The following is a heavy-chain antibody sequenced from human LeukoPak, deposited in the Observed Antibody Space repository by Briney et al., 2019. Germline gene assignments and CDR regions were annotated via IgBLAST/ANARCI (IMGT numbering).Heavy chain of an antibody. CDR1: GGSISSYY. Sequence: PSETLSLTCTVSGGSISSYYWSWIRQPPGKGLEWIGYIYYSGSTNYNPSLKSRVTISVDTSKNQFSLKLSSVTAADTAVYYCASLPIVPEALGFDPWGQGTLVTVSS. J-gene: IGHJ5*02. D-gene: IGHD2-2*01. CDR3: ASLPIVPEALGFDP. CDR2: IYYSGST. V-gene: IGHV4-59*08.